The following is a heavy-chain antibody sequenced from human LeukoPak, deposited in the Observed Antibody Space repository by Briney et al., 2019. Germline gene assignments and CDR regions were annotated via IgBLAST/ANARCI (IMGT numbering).Heavy chain of an antibody. D-gene: IGHD1-7*01. Sequence: GGSLRLSCAASGFTFSSYGMHWVRQAPGKGLEWVTFIRYDGSNKYYADSVKGRFTISRDNSKNTLYLRMNSLRAEDTAVYYCARTTYSLFDYWGQGTLVTVSS. CDR3: ARTTYSLFDY. V-gene: IGHV3-30*02. CDR2: IRYDGSNK. CDR1: GFTFSSYG. J-gene: IGHJ4*02.